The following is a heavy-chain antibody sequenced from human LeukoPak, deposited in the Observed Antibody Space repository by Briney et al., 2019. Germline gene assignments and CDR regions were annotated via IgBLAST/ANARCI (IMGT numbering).Heavy chain of an antibody. D-gene: IGHD5-18*01. V-gene: IGHV3-30*02. CDR1: GFTFSSYG. CDR2: IRYDGSNK. CDR3: AKDRGRDSSYYMDV. Sequence: GGSLGLSCAASGFTFSSYGMHWVRQAPGKGLEWVAFIRYDGSNKYYADSVKGRFTISRDNSKNTLYLQMNSLRAEDTAVYYCAKDRGRDSSYYMDVWGKGTTVTVSS. J-gene: IGHJ6*03.